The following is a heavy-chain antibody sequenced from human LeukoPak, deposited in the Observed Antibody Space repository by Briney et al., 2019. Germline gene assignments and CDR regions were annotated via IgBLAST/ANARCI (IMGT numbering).Heavy chain of an antibody. Sequence: ASVKVSCKASGYTFTSYGISWVRQAPGQGLEWMGWISAYNGNTNYAQKLQGRVTMTTDTSTSTAYMELRSLRSDDTAVYYRARALTPSRLGENYYYYYMDVWGKGTTVTVSS. CDR3: ARALTPSRLGENYYYYYMDV. J-gene: IGHJ6*03. CDR1: GYTFTSYG. CDR2: ISAYNGNT. V-gene: IGHV1-18*01. D-gene: IGHD3-10*01.